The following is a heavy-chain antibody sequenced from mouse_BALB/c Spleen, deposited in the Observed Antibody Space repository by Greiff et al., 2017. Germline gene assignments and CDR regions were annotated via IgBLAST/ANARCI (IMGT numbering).Heavy chain of an antibody. V-gene: IGHV6-6*02. D-gene: IGHD3-3*01. J-gene: IGHJ4*01. CDR1: GFTFSNYW. Sequence: EVQLVESGGGLVQPGGSMKLSCVASGFTFSNYWMNWVRQSPEKGLEWVAEIRLKSNNYATHYAESVKGRFTISRDDSKSSVYLQMNNLRAEDTGIYYCTRRDLYYAMDYWGQGTSVTVSS. CDR2: IRLKSNNYAT. CDR3: TRRDLYYAMDY.